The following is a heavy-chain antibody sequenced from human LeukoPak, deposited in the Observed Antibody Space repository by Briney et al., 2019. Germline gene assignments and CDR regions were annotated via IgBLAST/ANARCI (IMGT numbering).Heavy chain of an antibody. CDR1: GFTFSSYG. Sequence: GGSLRLSCAASGFTFSSYGMHWVRQAPGKRLEWVAFIRYDGSNKYYADSVKGRFTISRDNSKNTLYLQMNSLRAEDTAVYYCAKDWYSSSWDFQHWGQGTLDTVSS. D-gene: IGHD6-13*01. CDR2: IRYDGSNK. J-gene: IGHJ1*01. V-gene: IGHV3-30*02. CDR3: AKDWYSSSWDFQH.